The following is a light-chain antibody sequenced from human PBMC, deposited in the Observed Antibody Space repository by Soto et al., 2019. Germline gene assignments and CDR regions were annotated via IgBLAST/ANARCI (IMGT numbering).Light chain of an antibody. CDR3: QQRSSWPGT. V-gene: IGKV3-11*01. J-gene: IGKJ5*01. Sequence: EIVLTQSPATLSLSLGERATLSCRASQSVSSYLAWFQQKPGQAPRLLIYDASNRATGVPAGFSGSGSGTDFTLTISSLEPEDFAVYYCQQRSSWPGTFGQGTRLEIK. CDR2: DAS. CDR1: QSVSSY.